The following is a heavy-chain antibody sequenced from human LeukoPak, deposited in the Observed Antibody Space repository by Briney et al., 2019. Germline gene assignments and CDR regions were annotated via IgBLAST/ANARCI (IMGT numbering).Heavy chain of an antibody. D-gene: IGHD5-12*01. V-gene: IGHV3-7*01. CDR3: ARVGYNGWNFEN. J-gene: IGHJ4*02. CDR2: ISQDFSHK. CDR1: GFTFSIYW. Sequence: GGSLRLSCAASGFTFSIYWMSWVRQAPGKGLQWVAYISQDFSHKYYVDAVKGRFTISGDNDKNSLHLEMNSLRAEDTALYYCARVGYNGWNFENWGQGTLVTVSS.